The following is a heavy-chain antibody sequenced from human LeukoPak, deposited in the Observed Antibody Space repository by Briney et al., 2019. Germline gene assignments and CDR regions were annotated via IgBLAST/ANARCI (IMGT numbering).Heavy chain of an antibody. J-gene: IGHJ1*01. CDR3: ARGIYDSSDFEYFQR. D-gene: IGHD3-22*01. CDR2: INPNSGGT. Sequence: ASVKVSCKASGYTFTGYYMHWVRQAPGQGLEWMGWINPNSGGTNYAQKFQGRVTMTRDTSISTAYMVLSRLRSDDPAVYYCARGIYDSSDFEYFQRWGQGTLVTVSS. CDR1: GYTFTGYY. V-gene: IGHV1-2*02.